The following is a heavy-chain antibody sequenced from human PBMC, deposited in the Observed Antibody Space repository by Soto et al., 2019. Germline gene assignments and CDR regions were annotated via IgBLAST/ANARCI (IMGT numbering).Heavy chain of an antibody. CDR2: FYDLDGT. D-gene: IGHD4-4*01. Sequence: GSLRLSCAVSGLTVSGKKYVAWVRQAPGKGLEWVSGFYDLDGTYYADSLKGRFTTSGDSSRTIVYLQMNDLRPEDTAVYYCATWHLQEHAYDVWGQGTTVTVSS. CDR3: ATWHLQEHAYDV. CDR1: GLTVSGKKY. J-gene: IGHJ3*01. V-gene: IGHV3-53*01.